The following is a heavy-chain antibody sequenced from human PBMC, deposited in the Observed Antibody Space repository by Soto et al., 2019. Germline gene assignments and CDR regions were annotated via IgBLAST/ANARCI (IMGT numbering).Heavy chain of an antibody. CDR3: AKRGEYSGYVRWGGHDY. CDR1: GFTFSSYA. Sequence: HPGGSLRLSCAASGFTFSSYAMSWVRQAPGKGLEWVSAISGSGGSTYYADSVKGRFTISRDNSKNTLYLQMNSLRAEDTAVYYCAKRGEYSGYVRWGGHDYWGQGTLVTVSS. D-gene: IGHD5-12*01. V-gene: IGHV3-23*01. J-gene: IGHJ4*02. CDR2: ISGSGGST.